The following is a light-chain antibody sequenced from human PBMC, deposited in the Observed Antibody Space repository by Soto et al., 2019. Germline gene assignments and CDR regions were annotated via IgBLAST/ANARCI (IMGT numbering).Light chain of an antibody. J-gene: IGKJ1*01. CDR2: RAS. CDR1: QSVSSY. V-gene: IGKV1-5*03. CDR3: QQYDSYSWT. Sequence: IQMTQSPSTLSASVGDRVIITCRASQSVSSYLAWYQQKPGKAPNILIYRASSLESGVPSWFSGSGSGTEFPLTVSSLQPDDFATYYCQQYDSYSWTFGQGTKVEVK.